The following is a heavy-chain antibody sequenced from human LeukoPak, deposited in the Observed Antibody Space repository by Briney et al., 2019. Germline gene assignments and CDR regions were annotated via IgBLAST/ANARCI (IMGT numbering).Heavy chain of an antibody. D-gene: IGHD3-22*01. Sequence: GGSLRLSCAASGFTFSSYAMHWVRQAPVKGLEWVAVISYDGSNKYYADSEKGRFTISRDNSKNTLYLQMNSLRAEDTAVYYCTRVPYDSSGYYRFDYWGQGTLVTVSS. CDR2: ISYDGSNK. CDR3: TRVPYDSSGYYRFDY. V-gene: IGHV3-30-3*01. CDR1: GFTFSSYA. J-gene: IGHJ4*02.